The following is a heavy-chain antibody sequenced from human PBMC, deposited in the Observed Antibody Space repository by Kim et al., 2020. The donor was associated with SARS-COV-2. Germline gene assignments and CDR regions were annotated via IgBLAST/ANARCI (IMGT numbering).Heavy chain of an antibody. CDR3: ARGTVDNGRQLTAKFEFDH. Sequence: ASVKVSCSASGYTFSDNYIHWVRQAPGQGLEWMGWVNPKTGGTNYARRFQGRVTMTRDTSINTGYMEISGLRYDDTAVYYCARGTVDNGRQLTAKFEFDHWGQGTLVTVSS. CDR1: GYTFSDNY. V-gene: IGHV1-2*02. D-gene: IGHD5-12*01. J-gene: IGHJ4*02. CDR2: VNPKTGGT.